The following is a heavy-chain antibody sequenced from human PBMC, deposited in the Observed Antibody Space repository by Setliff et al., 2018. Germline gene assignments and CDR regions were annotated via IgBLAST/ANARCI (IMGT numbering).Heavy chain of an antibody. V-gene: IGHV1-18*01. D-gene: IGHD2-2*01. CDR1: GYTFTSYG. Sequence: GASVKVSCKASGYTFTSYGISWVRQAPGQGLEWMGWISAYNGNTNYAQKLQGRVTMTTDTSTSTAYMELRSLRSDDTAVYYCARGPPDFVVVPAAAKFDYWGPGTLVTVSS. CDR2: ISAYNGNT. CDR3: ARGPPDFVVVPAAAKFDY. J-gene: IGHJ4*02.